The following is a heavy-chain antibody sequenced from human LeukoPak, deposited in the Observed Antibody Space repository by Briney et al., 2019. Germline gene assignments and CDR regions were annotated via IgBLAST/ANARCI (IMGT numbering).Heavy chain of an antibody. CDR2: IFPIFVTA. Sequence: GGSVKVSCKASGGTFRSYAISWGRQAPGQGLEWMGRIFPIFVTANYAQKFQGRVTITTDESTSTPYMELSSVRAEDTAVYYCASSGLLELQAFDYWGQGTLVTVSS. V-gene: IGHV1-69*05. J-gene: IGHJ4*02. D-gene: IGHD1-7*01. CDR1: GGTFRSYA. CDR3: ASSGLLELQAFDY.